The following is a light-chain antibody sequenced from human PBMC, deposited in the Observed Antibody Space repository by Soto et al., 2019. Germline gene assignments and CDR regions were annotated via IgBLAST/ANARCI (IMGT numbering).Light chain of an antibody. CDR3: QQANSFPLT. CDR2: GAS. V-gene: IGKV1-12*01. Sequence: SPSTLSSSVGDRVTITCRASQSISSWLAWYQQKPGKAPILLIHGASNLQTGVPSRFSGSGSGTDFVLTITSLQPEDIATYFCQQANSFPLTFGQGTRLEIK. J-gene: IGKJ5*01. CDR1: QSISSW.